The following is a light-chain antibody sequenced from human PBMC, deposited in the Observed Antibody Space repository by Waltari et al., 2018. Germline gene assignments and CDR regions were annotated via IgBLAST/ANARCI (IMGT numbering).Light chain of an antibody. J-gene: IGKJ1*01. CDR1: QSVGRA. V-gene: IGKV3-20*01. Sequence: EIVLTQSPGTRSLSPGDRATLSGRASQSVGRALDWYQQKPGQPPRLLIYDTSTRAAGTPDRVSGSGFGTDFSLTISRLEPEDFAVYYCQKYERLPATFGQGTKVEIK. CDR2: DTS. CDR3: QKYERLPAT.